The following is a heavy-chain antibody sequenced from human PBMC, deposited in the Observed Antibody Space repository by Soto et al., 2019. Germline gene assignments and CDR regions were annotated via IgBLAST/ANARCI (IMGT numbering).Heavy chain of an antibody. CDR1: GFTFSRDG. Sequence: GGSLRLSCAASGFTFSRDGMSWVRHAPGKGLEWVSLITDNGGSTYYADSVKGRFTISRDNTKNTLFLQMNSLRAEDTAVYYCAKERATTTAFDYWGQGALVTVSS. D-gene: IGHD4-17*01. CDR2: ITDNGGST. J-gene: IGHJ4*02. CDR3: AKERATTTAFDY. V-gene: IGHV3-23*01.